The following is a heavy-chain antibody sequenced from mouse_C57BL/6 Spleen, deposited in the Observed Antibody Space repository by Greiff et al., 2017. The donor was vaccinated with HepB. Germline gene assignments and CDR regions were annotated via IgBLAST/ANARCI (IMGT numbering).Heavy chain of an antibody. CDR2: INYDGSST. CDR3: AREVIYYFDY. CDR1: GFTFSDYY. Sequence: EVQLVESEGGLVQPGSSMKLSCTASGFTFSDYYMAWVRQVPEKGLEWVANINYDGSSTYYLDSLKSRFIISRDNAKNILYLQMSSLKSEDTATYYCAREVIYYFDYWGQGTTLTVSS. V-gene: IGHV5-16*01. J-gene: IGHJ2*01.